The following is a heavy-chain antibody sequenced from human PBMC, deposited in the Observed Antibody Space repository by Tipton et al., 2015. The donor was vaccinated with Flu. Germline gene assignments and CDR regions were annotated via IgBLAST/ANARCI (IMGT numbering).Heavy chain of an antibody. Sequence: SLRLSCAASGFNFGDYAMHWVRQVPGRGLEWVARISWDSGTYADSVKGRFTISRDNAKNSLYLQMNSLRAEDTAVYYCARKVKYSSGSYYGMDVWGQGTTVTVSS. CDR3: ARKVKYSSGSYYGMDV. J-gene: IGHJ6*02. D-gene: IGHD6-19*01. CDR1: GFNFGDYA. V-gene: IGHV3-9*01. CDR2: ISWDSGT.